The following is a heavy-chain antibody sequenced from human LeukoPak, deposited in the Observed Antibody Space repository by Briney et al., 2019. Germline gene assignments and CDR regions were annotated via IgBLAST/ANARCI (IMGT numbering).Heavy chain of an antibody. Sequence: RASVKVSCKASGYTFSSYAISWVRQAPGQGLEWMGWISAYNGNTNYAQKLQGRVTMTTDTSTSTAYMELRSLRSDDTAVYYCARDLAPHEMVRGVIIRSYYYFDYWGQGTLVTVSS. D-gene: IGHD3-10*01. V-gene: IGHV1-18*01. CDR1: GYTFSSYA. CDR3: ARDLAPHEMVRGVIIRSYYYFDY. CDR2: ISAYNGNT. J-gene: IGHJ4*02.